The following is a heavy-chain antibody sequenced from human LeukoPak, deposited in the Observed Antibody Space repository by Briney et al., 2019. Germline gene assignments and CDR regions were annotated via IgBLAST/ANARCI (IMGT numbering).Heavy chain of an antibody. CDR2: IYSGGST. CDR1: GFTVSSNY. Sequence: GGSLRLSCAASGFTVSSNYMSWGRQAPGKGLEWVSVIYSGGSTYYADSVKGRFTISRDNSKNTLYLQMNSLRAEDTAVYYCARAIKAAAGGLVYWGQGTLVTVSS. D-gene: IGHD6-13*01. V-gene: IGHV3-53*01. CDR3: ARAIKAAAGGLVY. J-gene: IGHJ4*02.